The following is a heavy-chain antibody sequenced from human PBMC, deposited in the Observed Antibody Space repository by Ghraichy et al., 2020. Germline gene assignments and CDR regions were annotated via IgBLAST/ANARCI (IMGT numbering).Heavy chain of an antibody. CDR1: GFTFSSYW. V-gene: IGHV3-7*01. J-gene: IGHJ4*02. D-gene: IGHD4-17*01. CDR3: AREGHGDPRFDY. Sequence: LSLTCAASGFTFSSYWMSWVRQAPGKGLEWVANIKQDGSEKYYVDSVKGRFTISRDNAKNSLYLQMNSLRAEDTAVYYCAREGHGDPRFDYWGQGTLVTVSS. CDR2: IKQDGSEK.